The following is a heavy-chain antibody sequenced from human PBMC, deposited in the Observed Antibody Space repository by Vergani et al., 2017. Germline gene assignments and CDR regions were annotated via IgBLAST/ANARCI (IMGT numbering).Heavy chain of an antibody. CDR2: IYYSGST. Sequence: QVQLPESGPGLVKPSQTLSLPCTVSGGSISSGGYYWSWIRQHPGKGLEWIGYIYYSGSTYYNPSLTSRVTISVDTSKNQFSLKLSSVTAADTAVYYCARSFVSGGSCFDYWGQGTLVTVSS. J-gene: IGHJ4*02. D-gene: IGHD2-15*01. CDR3: ARSFVSGGSCFDY. V-gene: IGHV4-31*03. CDR1: GGSISSGGYY.